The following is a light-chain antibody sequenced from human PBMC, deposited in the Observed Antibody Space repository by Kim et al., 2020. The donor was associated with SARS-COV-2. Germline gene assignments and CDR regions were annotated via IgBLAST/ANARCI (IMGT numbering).Light chain of an antibody. CDR1: SLRNSY. Sequence: SSELTQDPALSVAVGQTVRITCQGDSLRNSYAGWYQQKPGQAPLLVMYEENSRPSGIPDRFSCSSSGNTASLPITGAQAEDEADYYCHARISSTQEYVFGTGTKVTVL. CDR2: EEN. V-gene: IGLV3-19*01. J-gene: IGLJ1*01. CDR3: HARISSTQEYV.